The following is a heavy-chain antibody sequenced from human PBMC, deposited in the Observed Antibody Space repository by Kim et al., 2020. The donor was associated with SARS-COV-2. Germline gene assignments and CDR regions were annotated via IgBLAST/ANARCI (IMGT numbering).Heavy chain of an antibody. CDR1: GYSISSGYY. CDR3: ARDWGGYDIYYYGMDV. Sequence: SETLSLTCTVSGYSISSGYYWGWIRQPPGKGLEWIGSIYHSGSTYYNPSLKSRVTISVDTSKNQFSLKLSSVTAADTAVYYCARDWGGYDIYYYGMDVWGQGTTVTVSS. J-gene: IGHJ6*02. D-gene: IGHD5-12*01. CDR2: IYHSGST. V-gene: IGHV4-38-2*02.